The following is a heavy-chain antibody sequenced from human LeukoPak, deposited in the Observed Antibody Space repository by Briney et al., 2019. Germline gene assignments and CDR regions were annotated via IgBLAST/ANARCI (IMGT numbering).Heavy chain of an antibody. CDR1: GFTFSTYW. D-gene: IGHD4-23*01. CDR2: IYYSGST. CDR3: ARLLDYGGNSVAFDI. V-gene: IGHV4-39*01. J-gene: IGHJ3*02. Sequence: GSLRLSCAASGFTFSTYWMHWVRQPPGKGLEWIGSIYYSGSTYYNPSLKSRVTISVDTSKNQFSLKLSSVTAADTAVYYCARLLDYGGNSVAFDIWSQGTMVTVSS.